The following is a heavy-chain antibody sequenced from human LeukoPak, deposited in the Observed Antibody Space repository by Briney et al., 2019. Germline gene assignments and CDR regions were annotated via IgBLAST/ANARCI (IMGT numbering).Heavy chain of an antibody. CDR2: IYYRVTS. Sequence: SETLSLTCTVSGDSISTYYWSWIRLPPGKGLEWIGFIYYRVTSDYNPSFKSRVTISVDTSKNQFSLKLRSVTAADTAMYYCARLWSADCSGGSCPHQPNSWGQGTLVTVSS. CDR1: GDSISTYY. D-gene: IGHD2-15*01. V-gene: IGHV4-59*08. J-gene: IGHJ4*02. CDR3: ARLWSADCSGGSCPHQPNS.